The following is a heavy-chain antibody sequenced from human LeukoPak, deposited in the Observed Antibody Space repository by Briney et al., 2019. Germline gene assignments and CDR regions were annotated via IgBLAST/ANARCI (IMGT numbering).Heavy chain of an antibody. V-gene: IGHV4-59*01. CDR2: IYYSGST. CDR3: ARDSGDTAMVKDYYYGMDV. D-gene: IGHD5-18*01. CDR1: GGSISSYY. Sequence: SETLSLTCTVPGGSISSYYWSWIRQPPGKGLEWIGYIYYSGSTNYNPSLTSRVTISVDTSKNQFSLKLSSVTAADTAVYYCARDSGDTAMVKDYYYGMDVWGQGTTVTVSS. J-gene: IGHJ6*02.